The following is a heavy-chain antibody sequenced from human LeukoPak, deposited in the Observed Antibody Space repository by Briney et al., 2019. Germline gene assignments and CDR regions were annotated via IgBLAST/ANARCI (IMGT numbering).Heavy chain of an antibody. CDR2: IKSNPDGGTT. CDR1: GLTYRNAW. J-gene: IGHJ4*02. Sequence: GGSLRLSXVASGLTYRNAWMTWVRQAPGKGLEWVGRIKSNPDGGTTDFAASVKGRFFISRDDSKSTLSLQMNSLKIEDTAVYYCTTGGPHISGHPLDYWGQGIPVTVSP. D-gene: IGHD2-15*01. V-gene: IGHV3-15*05. CDR3: TTGGPHISGHPLDY.